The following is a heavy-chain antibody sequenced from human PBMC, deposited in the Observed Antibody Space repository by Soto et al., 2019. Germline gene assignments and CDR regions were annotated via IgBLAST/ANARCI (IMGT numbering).Heavy chain of an antibody. CDR2: IYTSGST. Sequence: CTVSGGSISSYYWSWIRQPAGKGLEWIGRIYTSGSTNYNPSLKSRVTMSVDTSKNQFSLKLSSVTAADTAVYYCAGARLPSLHYYYGMDVWGQGTTVTVSS. CDR1: GGSISSYY. CDR3: AGARLPSLHYYYGMDV. J-gene: IGHJ6*02. D-gene: IGHD6-6*01. V-gene: IGHV4-4*07.